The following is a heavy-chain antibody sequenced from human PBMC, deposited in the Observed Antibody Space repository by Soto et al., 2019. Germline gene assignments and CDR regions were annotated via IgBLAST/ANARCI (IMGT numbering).Heavy chain of an antibody. V-gene: IGHV2-5*02. D-gene: IGHD3-3*01. CDR2: IYWDDSK. CDR1: GFSLSTSGVG. Sequence: QITLKESGPTLVRPTQTLTLTCAFSGFSLSTSGVGVGWIRQPPGKALEWLAVIYWDDSKHYSPSLRSRLTITKDTSKNQVVLTRTNMAPMDSGTYYCAHRGPEEWPRDYGGEGTLVTVSS. CDR3: AHRGPEEWPRDY. J-gene: IGHJ4*02.